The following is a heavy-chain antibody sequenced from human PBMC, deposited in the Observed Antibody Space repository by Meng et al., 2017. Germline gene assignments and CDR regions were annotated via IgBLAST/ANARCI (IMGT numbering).Heavy chain of an antibody. J-gene: IGHJ4*02. CDR2: ISAYNGNT. V-gene: IGHV1-18*01. D-gene: IGHD6-19*01. CDR3: ARGGIAVAIDY. Sequence: QGTLVQSWARVKKTEASMKVSCKASGYTFTSDGISWVRQAPGQGLEWMGWISAYNGNTNYAQKLQGRVTMTTDTSTSTAYMELRSLRSDDTAVYYCARGGIAVAIDYWGQGTLVTVSS. CDR1: GYTFTSDG.